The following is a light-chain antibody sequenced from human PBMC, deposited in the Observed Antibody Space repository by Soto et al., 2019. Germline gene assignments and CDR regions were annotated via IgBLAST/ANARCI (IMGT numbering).Light chain of an antibody. CDR3: SSYARSTTYV. V-gene: IGLV2-23*01. J-gene: IGLJ1*01. CDR1: RSDVGSFNY. CDR2: EAF. Sequence: QSALTQPASVSGSPGQSITISCTGTRSDVGSFNYVSWYQQHPGKAPKLMIYEAFKRPSGVSNRFSGSKSGNTASLTISGLQAEDEADYYCSSYARSTTYVFGIGTKVTVL.